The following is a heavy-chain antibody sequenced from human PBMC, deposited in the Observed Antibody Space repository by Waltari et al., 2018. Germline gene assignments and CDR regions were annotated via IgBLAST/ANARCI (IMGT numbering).Heavy chain of an antibody. CDR1: GGSISSYY. D-gene: IGHD3-10*01. CDR3: AGVPGSDAFDI. CDR2: IDYGGSP. Sequence: QVQLQESGPGLVKPSETLSLTCTVSGGSISSYYWSWIWQPPGKVLEWIGYIDYGGSPNYNPYLNSRVTISVDTSKTQFSLKLSSVTAADTAVYYCAGVPGSDAFDIWGQGTMVTVSS. J-gene: IGHJ3*02. V-gene: IGHV4-59*01.